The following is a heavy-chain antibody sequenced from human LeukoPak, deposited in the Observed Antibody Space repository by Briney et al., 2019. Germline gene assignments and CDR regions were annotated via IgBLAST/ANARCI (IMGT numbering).Heavy chain of an antibody. V-gene: IGHV4-59*01. J-gene: IGHJ6*02. D-gene: IGHD3-10*01. CDR2: IYYSGST. Sequence: SETLSLTCTVSGGSISSYYWSWIRQPPGKGLEWIGYIYYSGSTNYNPSLKSRVTISVDTSKNQFSLKLSSVTAADTAVYYCARDRRDYYGSGSYYTPDYYYGMDVWGQGTTVTVSS. CDR1: GGSISSYY. CDR3: ARDRRDYYGSGSYYTPDYYYGMDV.